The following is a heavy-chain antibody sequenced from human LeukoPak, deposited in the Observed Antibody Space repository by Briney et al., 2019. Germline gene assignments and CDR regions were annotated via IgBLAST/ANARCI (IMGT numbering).Heavy chain of an antibody. CDR2: IYYSGST. V-gene: IGHV4-31*03. CDR1: GGSISSGGYY. CDR3: ARERGSYYDYYYGMDV. J-gene: IGHJ6*02. Sequence: SQTLSLTCTVSGGSISSGGYYWSWIRQHPGKGLEWIGYIYYSGSTYYNPSLKSRVTISVDTSKNQFSLKLSSVTAADTAVYYCARERGSYYDYYYGMDVWGQGTTVTVSS. D-gene: IGHD1-26*01.